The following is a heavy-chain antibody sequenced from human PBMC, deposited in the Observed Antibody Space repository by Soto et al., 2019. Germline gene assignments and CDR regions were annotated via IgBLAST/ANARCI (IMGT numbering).Heavy chain of an antibody. J-gene: IGHJ4*02. Sequence: QVQLVQSGPEVKKPGASVKVSCKATGYTFRSYGVTWVRQAPGQGLEWMGWISGYNGNTEYAQKLQGRVTMTTDTSTSTVYMELRSLGSADTAVYYYARDRGVVTSGSAYYFDYWGQGTLVTVSS. D-gene: IGHD2-2*01. CDR2: ISGYNGNT. V-gene: IGHV1-18*01. CDR3: ARDRGVVTSGSAYYFDY. CDR1: GYTFRSYG.